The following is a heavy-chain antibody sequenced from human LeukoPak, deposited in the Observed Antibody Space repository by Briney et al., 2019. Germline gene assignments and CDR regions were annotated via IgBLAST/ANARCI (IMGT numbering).Heavy chain of an antibody. CDR1: GFTFSTYA. CDR2: ISGNGRST. CDR3: TRDIGRLRGDAFDF. V-gene: IGHV3-64*01. D-gene: IGHD2-15*01. Sequence: PGGSLTLSCTASGFTFSTYATHWVXQAPGKGLEYVSGISGNGRSTFYASSVKGRFTVSRDNSKDTLYLQMGSLRAEDMAVYYCTRDIGRLRGDAFDFWGQGTMVTVSS. J-gene: IGHJ3*01.